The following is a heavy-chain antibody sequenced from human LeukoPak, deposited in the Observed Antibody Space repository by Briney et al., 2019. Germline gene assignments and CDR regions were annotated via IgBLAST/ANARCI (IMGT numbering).Heavy chain of an antibody. V-gene: IGHV3-74*01. CDR1: GFRFSDFW. CDR3: ARDGVEYSYGLDGNWFDP. CDR2: IRGDGYDT. D-gene: IGHD5-18*01. J-gene: IGHJ5*02. Sequence: PGGSLRLSCTASGFRFSDFWMHWVRQAPGKGLVWVSRIRGDGYDTNYADSVKGRFTISRDNAQNTLYLQMNSLRAEDTAVYYCARDGVEYSYGLDGNWFDPWGQGTLVTVSS.